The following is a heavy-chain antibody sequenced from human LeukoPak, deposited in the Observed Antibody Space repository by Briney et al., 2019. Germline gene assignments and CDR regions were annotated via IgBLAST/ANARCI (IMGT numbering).Heavy chain of an antibody. D-gene: IGHD3-22*01. CDR3: TRDFLPSITMIVVVMNY. Sequence: GGSLRLSCAASGFTFSGYGMSWVRQAPGKGLEWVGRIKSKTDGGTTDYAAPVKGRFAISRDDSKNTLYLQMNSLKTEDTAVYYCTRDFLPSITMIVVVMNYWGQGTLVTVSS. V-gene: IGHV3-15*01. CDR1: GFTFSGYG. CDR2: IKSKTDGGTT. J-gene: IGHJ4*02.